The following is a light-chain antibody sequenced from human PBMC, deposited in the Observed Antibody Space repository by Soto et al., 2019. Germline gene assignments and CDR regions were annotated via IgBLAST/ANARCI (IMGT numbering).Light chain of an antibody. V-gene: IGKV4-1*01. CDR2: WAS. J-gene: IGKJ2*01. CDR3: QQYYSTPMYT. CDR1: QSVLYSSNNKNY. Sequence: DIVMTQSPDSLAVSLGERATIKCKSSQSVLYSSNNKNYLAWYQQKPGQPPRLLIYWASTRESGVPDRFSGSGSGTDFPLTIGSLQAEDVAVYYCQQYYSTPMYTFGQGTKLEIK.